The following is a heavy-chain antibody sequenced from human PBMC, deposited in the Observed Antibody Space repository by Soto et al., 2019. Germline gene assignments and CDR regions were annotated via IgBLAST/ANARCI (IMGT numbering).Heavy chain of an antibody. D-gene: IGHD6-19*01. CDR1: GFTFSNYV. V-gene: IGHV3-23*01. J-gene: IGHJ3*01. CDR3: VKEGSGWYSRGSFDQ. CDR2: VDVGGVGT. Sequence: GGSLRLSCAASGFTFSNYVLSWVRQAPGQGLEWVSVVDVGGVGTYYAHSVQGRFTISRDNSKSTLYLQLNSLSAENTAIYYCVKEGSGWYSRGSFDQWGRGTVVTVSS.